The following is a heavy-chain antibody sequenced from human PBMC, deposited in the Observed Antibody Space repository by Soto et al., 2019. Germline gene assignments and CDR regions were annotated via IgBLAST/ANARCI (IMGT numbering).Heavy chain of an antibody. V-gene: IGHV3-21*01. CDR1: GFTFSSYS. Sequence: GGSLRLSCAASGFTFSSYSMNWVRQAPGKGLEWVSSISSSSSYIYYADSVKGRLTISRDNAKNSLYLQMNSLRAEDTAVYYCARDRVVVVPAAPTSQSYYYYGMDVWGQGTTVTVSS. J-gene: IGHJ6*02. CDR3: ARDRVVVVPAAPTSQSYYYYGMDV. D-gene: IGHD2-2*01. CDR2: ISSSSSYI.